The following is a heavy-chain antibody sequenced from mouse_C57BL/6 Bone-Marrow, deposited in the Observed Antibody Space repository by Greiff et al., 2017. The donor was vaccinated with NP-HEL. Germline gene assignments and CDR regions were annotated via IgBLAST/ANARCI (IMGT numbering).Heavy chain of an antibody. J-gene: IGHJ3*01. CDR3: ASPIYDGYYGFAY. CDR2: IYPGSGNT. Sequence: QVQLKQSGPELVKPGASVKISCKASGYSFTSYYIHWVKQRPGQGLEWIGWIYPGSGNTKYNEKFKGKATLTADTSSSTAYMQLSSLTSEDSAVYYCASPIYDGYYGFAYWGQGTLVTVSA. CDR1: GYSFTSYY. V-gene: IGHV1-66*01. D-gene: IGHD2-3*01.